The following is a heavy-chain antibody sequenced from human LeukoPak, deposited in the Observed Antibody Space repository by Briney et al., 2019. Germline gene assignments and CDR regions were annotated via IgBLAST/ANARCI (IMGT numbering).Heavy chain of an antibody. Sequence: GGSLRLSCAASGFTFSTNAMSWVRQAPGKGLEWVSAISGNGGRTYYADSVKGRFTISRDNSKGTLYLQMNSLRAEDTAVYYCAKSRLVGVVATSIDYWGQGTLVTVSS. J-gene: IGHJ4*02. D-gene: IGHD5-12*01. V-gene: IGHV3-23*01. CDR2: ISGNGGRT. CDR3: AKSRLVGVVATSIDY. CDR1: GFTFSTNA.